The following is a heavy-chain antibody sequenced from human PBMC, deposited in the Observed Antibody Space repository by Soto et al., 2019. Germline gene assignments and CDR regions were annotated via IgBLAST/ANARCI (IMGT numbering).Heavy chain of an antibody. D-gene: IGHD3-9*01. Sequence: EVHLVESGGSLVKPGGSLRLSCAASGFTFGNAWMNWFRQAPGKGLEWVGRIKSKIHGGTTDYAAPVRGRFTISRDDSKNTLFLQMNSLKTEDAAVYYCTTVHFDVLTGSFDYWGQGTLVTVSS. J-gene: IGHJ4*02. CDR1: GFTFGNAW. CDR3: TTVHFDVLTGSFDY. V-gene: IGHV3-15*07. CDR2: IKSKIHGGTT.